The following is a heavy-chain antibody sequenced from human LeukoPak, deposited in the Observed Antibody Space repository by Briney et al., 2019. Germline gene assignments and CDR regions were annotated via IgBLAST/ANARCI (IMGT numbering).Heavy chain of an antibody. CDR3: ARLKYYYDSYYFDY. V-gene: IGHV4-34*01. CDR2: INHSGST. Sequence: SETLSLTCAVYGGSLNDYYWSWIRQPPGKGLEWIGEINHSGSTNYKPSLKNRVTISVDTSKNQFSLKLSSVTAADTAVYYCARLKYYYDSYYFDYWGQGTLVTVSS. D-gene: IGHD3-22*01. J-gene: IGHJ4*02. CDR1: GGSLNDYY.